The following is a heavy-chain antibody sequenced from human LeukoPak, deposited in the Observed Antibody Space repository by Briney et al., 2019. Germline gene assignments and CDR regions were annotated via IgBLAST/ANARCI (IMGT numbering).Heavy chain of an antibody. CDR3: ARGSRSYSSSWYGLSWFDP. CDR1: GGSFSGYY. D-gene: IGHD6-13*01. Sequence: SETLSLTCAVYGGSFSGYYWSWIRQPPGKGLGWIGEINHSGSTNYNPSLKSRVTISVDTSKNQFSLKLSSVTAADTAVYYCARGSRSYSSSWYGLSWFDPWGQGTLVTVSS. V-gene: IGHV4-34*01. CDR2: INHSGST. J-gene: IGHJ5*02.